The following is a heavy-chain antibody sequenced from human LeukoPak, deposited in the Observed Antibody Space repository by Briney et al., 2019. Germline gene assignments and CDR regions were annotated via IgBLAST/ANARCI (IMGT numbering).Heavy chain of an antibody. J-gene: IGHJ5*02. V-gene: IGHV3-23*01. CDR1: GFTFSSYA. Sequence: GGSLRLSCAASGFTFSSYAMTWVRQAPGKGLEWVSSIDANGAGTFYADSVKGRFSISRDNAKNTLGLQMHSLTAEDTAVYYCTKDQSYYNWFDPWGQGTLVTVSS. CDR2: IDANGAGT. D-gene: IGHD3-10*01. CDR3: TKDQSYYNWFDP.